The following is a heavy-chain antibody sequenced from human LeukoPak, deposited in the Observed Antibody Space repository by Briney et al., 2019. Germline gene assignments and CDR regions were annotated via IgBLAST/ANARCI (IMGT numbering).Heavy chain of an antibody. CDR1: GGSFSGYY. D-gene: IGHD2-15*01. J-gene: IGHJ4*02. CDR2: INHSGST. Sequence: SETLSLTCAVYGGSFSGYYCSWIRQPPGKGLEWIGEINHSGSTNYNPSLKSRVTISVDTSKNQFSLKLSSVTAADTAVYYCARVYEGLLNNDYGDYWGLGNLVTVSS. V-gene: IGHV4-34*01. CDR3: ARVYEGLLNNDYGDY.